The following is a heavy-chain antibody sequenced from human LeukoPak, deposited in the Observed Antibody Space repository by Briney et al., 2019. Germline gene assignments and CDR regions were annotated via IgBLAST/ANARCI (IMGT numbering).Heavy chain of an antibody. V-gene: IGHV1-69*05. Sequence: SVKVSCKTSGGTFNNSAISWVRQAPGHGLEWLGGIMPLFGTAGYAQKFHGRVTITKDESTRTVYLELTSLTSDDTAVYYCARDVHGGYGSGCFNPWAQGTLVSVSS. CDR3: ARDVHGGYGSGCFNP. CDR1: GGTFNNSA. CDR2: IMPLFGTA. D-gene: IGHD5-12*01. J-gene: IGHJ5*02.